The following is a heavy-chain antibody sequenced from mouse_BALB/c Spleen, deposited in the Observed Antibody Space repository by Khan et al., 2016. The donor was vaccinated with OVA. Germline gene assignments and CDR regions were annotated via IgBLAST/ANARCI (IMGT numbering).Heavy chain of an antibody. J-gene: IGHJ3*01. CDR3: AWGTFDY. CDR1: GYSFTSYY. CDR2: IDPCNGGT. V-gene: IGHV1-31*01. D-gene: IGHD3-3*01. Sequence: VQLQQSGPELMKPGASVNISCKASGYSFTSYYIHWVKQSHGKSLEWIGYIDPCNGGTDYNQKLKGKATLTVDESANTAYMQLSSLTSEDSAVCYCAWGTFDYWGQGTLVTVSA.